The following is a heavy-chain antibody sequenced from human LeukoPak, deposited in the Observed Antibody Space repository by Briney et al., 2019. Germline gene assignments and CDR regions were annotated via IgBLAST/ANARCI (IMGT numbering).Heavy chain of an antibody. CDR2: IYHSGNT. D-gene: IGHD4-23*01. Sequence: PSETLSLTCAVSGDSISSSNWWTWVRQPPGKGLEWIGEIYHSGNTNYNPSLKSRVTMSVDKSKNQFSPNLNSVTAADTAVYYCARNGGNSDFDYWGQGTLVTVSS. CDR3: ARNGGNSDFDY. V-gene: IGHV4-4*02. CDR1: GDSISSSNW. J-gene: IGHJ4*02.